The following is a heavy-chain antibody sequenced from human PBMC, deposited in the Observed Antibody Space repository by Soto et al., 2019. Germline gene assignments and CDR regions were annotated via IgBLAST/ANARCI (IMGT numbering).Heavy chain of an antibody. CDR3: AKDPEYSSSPWYYFDY. D-gene: IGHD6-6*01. CDR1: GFTFSSYG. CDR2: ISYDGSKK. Sequence: QVQLVESGGGVVQPGRSLRLSCAASGFTFSSYGMHWVRQAPGKGLEWVAVISYDGSKKSCAESVRGRFTISRDNSKNTLYLQMNSLRAEDTAIYYCAKDPEYSSSPWYYFDYWGQGTLVTVSS. J-gene: IGHJ4*02. V-gene: IGHV3-30*18.